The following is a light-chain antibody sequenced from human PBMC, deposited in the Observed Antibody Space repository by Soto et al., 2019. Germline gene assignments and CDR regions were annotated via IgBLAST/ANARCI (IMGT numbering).Light chain of an antibody. Sequence: EIVLTQSPATLSLSPGERATLSCRASQSVSSYLAWYQQKPGQAPRLLIYDASNRATGIPARFSGSGSGTDFTLTINSLESEDFAVYYCQQRSSWPLTFGQGTRLEMK. CDR1: QSVSSY. J-gene: IGKJ5*01. CDR2: DAS. CDR3: QQRSSWPLT. V-gene: IGKV3-11*01.